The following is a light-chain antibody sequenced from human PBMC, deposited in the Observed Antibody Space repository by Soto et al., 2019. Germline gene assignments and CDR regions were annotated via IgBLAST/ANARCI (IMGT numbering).Light chain of an antibody. V-gene: IGLV1-36*01. CDR1: SSNIGNND. CDR2: HDD. CDR3: ATWDDSLNGHV. Sequence: QSVLAQPPSVSGAPRQRVTISCSGSSSNIGNNDVDWYQQLPGKAPKLLIYHDDLLPSGVSDRFSGSKSGTSASLAISGLQSDDEADYYCATWDDSLNGHVFGGGTKVTVL. J-gene: IGLJ3*02.